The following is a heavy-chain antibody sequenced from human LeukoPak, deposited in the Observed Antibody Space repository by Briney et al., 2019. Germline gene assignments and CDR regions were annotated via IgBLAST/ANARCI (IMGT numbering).Heavy chain of an antibody. V-gene: IGHV1-18*01. CDR1: GYTFTSYG. J-gene: IGHJ4*02. CDR3: ARASGAVPLTTVREGYFDY. Sequence: GASVKVSCKASGYTFTSYGISWVRQAPGQGLEWMGWISAYNGNTNYAQKLQGRVTMTTDTSTSTAYMELRSLRSDDTAVYYCARASGAVPLTTVREGYFDYWGQGTLVTVSS. D-gene: IGHD4-11*01. CDR2: ISAYNGNT.